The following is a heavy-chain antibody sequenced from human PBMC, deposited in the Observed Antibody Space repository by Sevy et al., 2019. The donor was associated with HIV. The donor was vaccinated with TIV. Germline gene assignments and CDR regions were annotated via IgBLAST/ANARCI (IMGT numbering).Heavy chain of an antibody. Sequence: ASVKVSCKASGYTFTSYGITWVRQAPGQGLEWMGWISAYNANTNYAQKLQGRVTMTTDTSTSTAYMELRSLRSDDTDVYYCAREKDPYCGGDCYYGYWGQGTLVTVSS. V-gene: IGHV1-18*01. D-gene: IGHD2-21*02. J-gene: IGHJ4*02. CDR1: GYTFTSYG. CDR3: AREKDPYCGGDCYYGY. CDR2: ISAYNANT.